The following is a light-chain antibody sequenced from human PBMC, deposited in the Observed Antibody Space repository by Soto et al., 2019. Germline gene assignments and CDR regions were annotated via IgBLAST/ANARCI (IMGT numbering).Light chain of an antibody. J-gene: IGKJ4*01. CDR1: QSVRSY. Sequence: EIVLTQSPATLSLSPGERATLSCRASQSVRSYLAWYQQKPGKAPRLLIYDTSNRSTGIPARFSGSGSGTDFTLTISSLEPEDFAVYYGQHRSNWPLNFGGGTKVEIK. V-gene: IGKV3-11*01. CDR2: DTS. CDR3: QHRSNWPLN.